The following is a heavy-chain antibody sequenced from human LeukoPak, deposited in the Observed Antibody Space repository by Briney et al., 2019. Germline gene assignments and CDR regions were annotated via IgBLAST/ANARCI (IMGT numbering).Heavy chain of an antibody. J-gene: IGHJ3*02. CDR1: GVSISSGGYF. Sequence: PSETLSLTCTVSGVSISSGGYFWSWIRQSPGKGLEWMGHIENRGTPHYSPTLKSRLTISIDTSKNQFSLHLRSVTAADTAVYFCARNFDYWGAFDIWGQGTTVTVSS. D-gene: IGHD3-3*01. CDR3: ARNFDYWGAFDI. CDR2: IENRGTP. V-gene: IGHV4-30-4*08.